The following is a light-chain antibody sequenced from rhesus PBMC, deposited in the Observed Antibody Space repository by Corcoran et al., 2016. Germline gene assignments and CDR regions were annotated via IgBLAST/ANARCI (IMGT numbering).Light chain of an antibody. CDR3: QHYYSPPYN. J-gene: IGKJ2*01. V-gene: IGKV1-21*01. CDR2: EAS. CDR1: QGITND. Sequence: DIQMTQSPSSLSASVGDRVTITCRASQGITNDLAWYQQRPGETPKLLLYEASSLQSGIPSRFSCSGSGTDFTLTISSLHSEDFATYYCQHYYSPPYNFGQGTKVEI.